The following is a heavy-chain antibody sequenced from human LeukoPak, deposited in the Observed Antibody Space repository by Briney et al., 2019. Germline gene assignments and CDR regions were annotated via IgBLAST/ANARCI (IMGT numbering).Heavy chain of an antibody. CDR1: GFTFSRLA. CDR3: ARLPVF. CDR2: ISASGP. V-gene: IGHV3-23*01. J-gene: IGHJ4*02. Sequence: GGSLRLSCAASGFTFSRLAMTWVRQAPGKGLEWVSTISASGPYYADSVKGRFTISRDNSKNTLYLQMNSLRAEDTAVYYCARLPVFWSQGTLVTVSS. D-gene: IGHD1-14*01.